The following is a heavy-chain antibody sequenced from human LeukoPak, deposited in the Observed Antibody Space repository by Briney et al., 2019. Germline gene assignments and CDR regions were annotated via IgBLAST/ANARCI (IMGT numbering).Heavy chain of an antibody. CDR1: GYTFTGYY. J-gene: IGHJ3*02. CDR3: AGPMVRGVSDAFDI. D-gene: IGHD3-10*01. Sequence: GASVKVSCKASGYTFTGYYMHWVRQAPGQGLEWMGRINPNSGGTNCAQKFQGRVTMTRDTSISTAYMELSRLRSDDTAVYYCAGPMVRGVSDAFDIWGQGTMVTVSS. CDR2: INPNSGGT. V-gene: IGHV1-2*06.